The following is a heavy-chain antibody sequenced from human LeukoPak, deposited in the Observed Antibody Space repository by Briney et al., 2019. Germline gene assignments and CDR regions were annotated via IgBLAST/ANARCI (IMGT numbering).Heavy chain of an antibody. CDR3: ARGGYCTSSTCYTELDP. J-gene: IGHJ5*02. CDR1: GGTFSSYA. V-gene: IGHV1-2*02. Sequence: ASVKVSCKASGGTFSSYAISWVRQAPGQGLEWMGWIKTSTGDTVYAQKFQGRVTVTRDTSITTVYMELSSLRSDDTASYYCARGGYCTSSTCYTELDPWGQGTLVTVSS. CDR2: IKTSTGDT. D-gene: IGHD2-2*02.